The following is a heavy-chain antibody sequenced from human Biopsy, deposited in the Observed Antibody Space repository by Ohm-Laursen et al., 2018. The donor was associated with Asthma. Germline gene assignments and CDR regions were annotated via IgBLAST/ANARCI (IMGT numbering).Heavy chain of an antibody. Sequence: SQTLSLTCSLSSGYGGYMRSGNYYRGWIRQPPGKGLDWIGSIYYSGTTYYNSSLGSRVTASADTSKNQFSLKLTSVTAAYTAVYFCVRGSSSWHHGPFHYYYGLDVWGQGTTATVSS. CDR3: VRGSSSWHHGPFHYYYGLDV. V-gene: IGHV4-39*01. CDR1: SGYGGYMRSGNYY. J-gene: IGHJ6*02. CDR2: IYYSGTT. D-gene: IGHD6-13*01.